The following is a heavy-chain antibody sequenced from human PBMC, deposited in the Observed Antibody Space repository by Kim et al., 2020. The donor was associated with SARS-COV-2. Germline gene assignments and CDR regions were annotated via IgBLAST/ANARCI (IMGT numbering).Heavy chain of an antibody. CDR3: ARAGLRSNYDILTGLNWFDP. V-gene: IGHV1-2*04. D-gene: IGHD3-9*01. CDR1: GYTFTGYY. Sequence: ASVKVSCKASGYTFTGYYMHWVRQAPGQGLEWMGWINPNSGGTNYAQKFQGWVTMTRDTSISTAYMELSRLRSDDTAVYYCARAGLRSNYDILTGLNWFDPWGQGTLVTVSS. J-gene: IGHJ5*02. CDR2: INPNSGGT.